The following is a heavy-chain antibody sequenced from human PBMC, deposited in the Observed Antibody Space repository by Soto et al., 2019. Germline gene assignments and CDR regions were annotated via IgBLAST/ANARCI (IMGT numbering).Heavy chain of an antibody. D-gene: IGHD2-21*02. V-gene: IGHV3-72*01. Sequence: EVQLVESGGGLVQPGGSLRLSCAASGFTFSDHYMDWVRQAPGKGPEWVGRTRDKANGYTTEYAASVKGRFTISRDDSKNSRNLQISSLGAEDTAMYCCASGLKCDRRDFDRWGRGTLVTVSS. CDR1: GFTFSDHY. CDR2: TRDKANGYTT. J-gene: IGHJ2*01. CDR3: ASGLKCDRRDFDR.